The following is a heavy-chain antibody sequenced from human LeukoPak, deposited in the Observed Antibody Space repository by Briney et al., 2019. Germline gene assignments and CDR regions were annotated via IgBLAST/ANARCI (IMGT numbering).Heavy chain of an antibody. V-gene: IGHV1-69*05. CDR1: GYTFTSYG. Sequence: GASVKVSCKASGYTFTSYGISWVRQAPGQGLEWMGGIIPIFGTANYAQKFQSRVTITTDESTSTAYMELSSLRSEDTAVYYCARGPITMIVVVLGYWGQGTLVTVSS. D-gene: IGHD3-22*01. CDR2: IIPIFGTA. CDR3: ARGPITMIVVVLGY. J-gene: IGHJ4*02.